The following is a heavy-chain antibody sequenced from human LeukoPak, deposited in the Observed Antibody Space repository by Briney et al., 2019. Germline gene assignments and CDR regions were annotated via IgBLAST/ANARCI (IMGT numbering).Heavy chain of an antibody. CDR1: GFTFSSYG. CDR2: ISYDGSNK. D-gene: IGHD4-17*01. CDR3: AKDGDYGGFYYYYGMDV. Sequence: PGGSLRLSCAASGFTFSSYGMHWVRQAPGKGLEWVAVISYDGSNKYYADSVKGRFTISRDNSKNTLYLQMNSLRAEDTAVYYCAKDGDYGGFYYYYGMDVWGQGTTVTVSS. V-gene: IGHV3-30*18. J-gene: IGHJ6*02.